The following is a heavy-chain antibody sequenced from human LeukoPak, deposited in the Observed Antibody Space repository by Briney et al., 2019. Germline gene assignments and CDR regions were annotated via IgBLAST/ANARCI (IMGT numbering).Heavy chain of an antibody. D-gene: IGHD4-23*01. V-gene: IGHV1-18*01. Sequence: ASVKVSCKASGYTFTNYGFSWVRQAPGQGLEWMGWISAYNGYTDYAQKLQFRVTMTTDTSTSTAYMELRSLRSDDTAVYYCARDKAVTTEVTQHFQRWGQGTLVTVSS. CDR3: ARDKAVTTEVTQHFQR. CDR1: GYTFTNYG. J-gene: IGHJ1*01. CDR2: ISAYNGYT.